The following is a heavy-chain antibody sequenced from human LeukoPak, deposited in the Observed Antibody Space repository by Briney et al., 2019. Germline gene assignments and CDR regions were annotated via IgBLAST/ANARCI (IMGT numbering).Heavy chain of an antibody. CDR3: ASGSGDCTNGVCYTVGFDY. V-gene: IGHV1-2*02. Sequence: ASVKVSCKASGYTFTGYYVHWVRQAPGQGLEWMGWINPNSGGTNYAQKFQGRVTMTRDTSISTAYMELSRLRSDDTAVYYCASGSGDCTNGVCYTVGFDYWGQGTLVTVSS. CDR2: INPNSGGT. D-gene: IGHD2-8*01. J-gene: IGHJ4*02. CDR1: GYTFTGYY.